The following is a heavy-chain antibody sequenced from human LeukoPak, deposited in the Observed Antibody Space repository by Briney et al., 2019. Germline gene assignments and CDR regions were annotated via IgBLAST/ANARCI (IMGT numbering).Heavy chain of an antibody. CDR2: IYSGGST. Sequence: GGSLRLSCAASGFTVSSNYMSWVRQAPGKGLAWVSVIYSGGSTYYADSVKGRFTISRDNSKNTLYLQMNSMRAEDTAVYYCARADYGDYGFDYWGQGTLVTVSS. V-gene: IGHV3-66*01. CDR1: GFTVSSNY. D-gene: IGHD4-17*01. J-gene: IGHJ4*02. CDR3: ARADYGDYGFDY.